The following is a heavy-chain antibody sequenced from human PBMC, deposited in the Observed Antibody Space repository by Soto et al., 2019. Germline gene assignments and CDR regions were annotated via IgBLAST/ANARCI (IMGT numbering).Heavy chain of an antibody. J-gene: IGHJ4*02. CDR2: INPMSGPP. CDR3: ARKAAPGSSYFDY. V-gene: IGHV1-69*06. D-gene: IGHD6-13*01. Sequence: VKVSCKISGGTFSDNAINWVRQTPGQGLEWVGGINPMSGPPYYAQKFQGRITVSADKSTRTVYMELSSLRPEDTAVYYCARKAAPGSSYFDYWGQGTLVTVSS. CDR1: GGTFSDNA.